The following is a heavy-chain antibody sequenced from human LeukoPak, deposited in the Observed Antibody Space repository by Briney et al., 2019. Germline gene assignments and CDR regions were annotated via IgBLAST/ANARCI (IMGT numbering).Heavy chain of an antibody. CDR1: GFTSADYA. D-gene: IGHD6-13*01. V-gene: IGHV3-20*04. J-gene: IGHJ4*02. CDR2: ITWNGGSI. CDR3: ARVGTSYSSSWYFDY. Sequence: GGSLRLSCAASGFTSADYAMSSVRQAPGKGLEWVSGITWNGGSIGYADSVKGRFTISRDNAKNSLYLQMNSLRAEDTAVYYCARVGTSYSSSWYFDYWGQGTLVTVSS.